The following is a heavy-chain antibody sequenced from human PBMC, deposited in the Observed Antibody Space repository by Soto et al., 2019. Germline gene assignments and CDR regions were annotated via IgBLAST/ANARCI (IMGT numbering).Heavy chain of an antibody. Sequence: PSETLSLTCTVSGGSISSYYWSWIRQPPGKGLEWIGSIYYSGSTYYNPSLKSRVTISVDTSKNQFSLKLSSVTAADTAVYYCAREKRTVTNAFDIWGQGTMVTVSS. V-gene: IGHV4-59*05. CDR2: IYYSGST. D-gene: IGHD4-17*01. CDR1: GGSISSYY. J-gene: IGHJ3*02. CDR3: AREKRTVTNAFDI.